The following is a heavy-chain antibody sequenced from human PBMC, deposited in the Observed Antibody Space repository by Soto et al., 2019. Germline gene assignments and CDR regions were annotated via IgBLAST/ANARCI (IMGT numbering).Heavy chain of an antibody. CDR1: GYTFTSYA. J-gene: IGHJ4*02. V-gene: IGHV1-3*01. D-gene: IGHD2-21*02. CDR3: ERSILVLTALDY. CDR2: INAGNGNT. Sequence: QVQLVQSGAEVKKPGASVKVSCKASGYTFTSYAMHWVRQAPGQRLEWMGWINAGNGNTKYSQKFQGRVTITRDTSANTSYMELSSLRTEDMTVYYCERSILVLTALDYWCQGNLVPLYS.